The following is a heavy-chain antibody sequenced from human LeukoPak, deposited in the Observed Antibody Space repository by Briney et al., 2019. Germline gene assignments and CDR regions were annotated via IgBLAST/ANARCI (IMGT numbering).Heavy chain of an antibody. CDR1: GFTFSSYN. D-gene: IGHD3-10*01. V-gene: IGHV3-21*01. CDR2: ISSSSTYI. J-gene: IGHJ4*02. Sequence: GGSLRLSYAASGFTFSSYNMNWVRQAPGKGLEWVSSISSSSTYIYYADSVKGRFTISRDNARNSLYLQMNSLRAEDTAVYYCARDLSGSGTLLDYWGQGTLVTVSS. CDR3: ARDLSGSGTLLDY.